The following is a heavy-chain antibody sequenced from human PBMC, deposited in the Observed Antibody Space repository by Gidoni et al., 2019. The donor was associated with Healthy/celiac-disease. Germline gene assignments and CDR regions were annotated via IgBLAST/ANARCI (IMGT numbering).Heavy chain of an antibody. CDR3: ANTVAREWYFDL. V-gene: IGHV3-74*01. CDR1: GFTFNAYW. CDR2: INRDGSSI. Sequence: EVQLVESGGGLVQPGGSLRLSCAASGFTFNAYWIHWVRQAPGKGLVWVARINRDGSSISYADAVKGRFTISRDNAKNTLYLQMNSLRAEDTAVYYCANTVAREWYFDLWGRGTLVTVSS. J-gene: IGHJ2*01.